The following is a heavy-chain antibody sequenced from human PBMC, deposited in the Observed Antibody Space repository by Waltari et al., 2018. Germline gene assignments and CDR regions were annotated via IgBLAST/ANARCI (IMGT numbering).Heavy chain of an antibody. V-gene: IGHV3-48*01. Sequence: EVQLVESGGGLVQPGGSLRLSCAASGFTFSSYSMNWVRQAPGKGLEWVSYISSSSSTIYYADSVKGRFTISRDNAKNSLYLQMNSLRAEDTAVYYCARRDRGWYHMGGLFDYWGQGTLVTVSS. CDR1: GFTFSSYS. J-gene: IGHJ4*02. CDR3: ARRDRGWYHMGGLFDY. D-gene: IGHD6-19*01. CDR2: ISSSSSTI.